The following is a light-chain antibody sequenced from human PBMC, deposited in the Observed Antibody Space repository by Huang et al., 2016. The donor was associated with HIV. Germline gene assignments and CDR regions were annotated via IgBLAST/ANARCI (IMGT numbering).Light chain of an antibody. CDR3: QQYYESPPT. Sequence: DIVMTQSPDSLAVSLGERASINCKSSQSVLYTYNSKNHLAWYQQKPGQPPRLLIYWASSRESGVPDRFSGSGCGTEFTLTNSSLQAEDVAVYYCQQYYESPPTFGQGTRLEIK. V-gene: IGKV4-1*01. J-gene: IGKJ5*01. CDR2: WAS. CDR1: QSVLYTYNSKNH.